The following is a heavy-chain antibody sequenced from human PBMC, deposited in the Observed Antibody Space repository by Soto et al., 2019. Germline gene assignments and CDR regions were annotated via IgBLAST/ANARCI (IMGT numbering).Heavy chain of an antibody. V-gene: IGHV4-34*01. CDR3: ARGQERSSSWYYYYYYGMDA. J-gene: IGHJ6*02. CDR2: INHSGST. Sequence: QVQLQQWGAGLLKPSETLSLTCAVYGGSFSGYYWSWIRQPPGKGLEWIGEINHSGSTNYNPALEHRVTISVDTSKNQFSLKLSSVTAADTAVYYCARGQERSSSWYYYYYYGMDAWGQGTTVTVSS. CDR1: GGSFSGYY. D-gene: IGHD6-13*01.